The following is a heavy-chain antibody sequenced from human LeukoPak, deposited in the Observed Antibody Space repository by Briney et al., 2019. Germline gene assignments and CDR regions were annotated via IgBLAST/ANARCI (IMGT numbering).Heavy chain of an antibody. D-gene: IGHD2-15*01. CDR3: AKTETSWWYPAFDI. CDR2: LSGSGYDT. V-gene: IGHV3-23*01. J-gene: IGHJ3*02. CDR1: GFTFSSYA. Sequence: QAGGSLRLSRAASGFTFSSYAMNWVRQAPGKGLEWVSSLSGSGYDTYYADSVKGRFTISRDNSKNTLYLQMDSLRAEDTAIYYCAKTETSWWYPAFDIWGQGTMVTVSS.